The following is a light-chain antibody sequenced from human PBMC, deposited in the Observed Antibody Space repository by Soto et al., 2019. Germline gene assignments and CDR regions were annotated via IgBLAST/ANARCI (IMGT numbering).Light chain of an antibody. CDR3: QQRSNWPVT. CDR2: DAS. Sequence: EIVLTQSPATLSLSPGERATLSCRASQSVRRYLAWYQQKPGQTPRLLIHDASNRATDIPARFSGSGSGTDFTLTISSLEPEDFAVYYCQQRSNWPVTFGQGTRVEIK. J-gene: IGKJ1*01. CDR1: QSVRRY. V-gene: IGKV3-11*01.